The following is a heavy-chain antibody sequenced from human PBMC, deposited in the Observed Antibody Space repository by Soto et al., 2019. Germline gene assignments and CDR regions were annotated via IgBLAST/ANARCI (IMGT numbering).Heavy chain of an antibody. CDR3: ARLRLAAHTGWSFDL. D-gene: IGHD6-19*01. V-gene: IGHV3-48*03. CDR2: ISSGGGSK. J-gene: IGHJ2*01. CDR1: GFTFSNYE. Sequence: EVQLVESGGGLVRPGGSLRLSCVGSGFTFSNYEMTWVRQAPGKGPQWVSYISSGGGSKYFAAPVKGRVSISRDNAKNSLFLDMNNLRGEDTALYYFARLRLAAHTGWSFDLWGRGTLVTVSS.